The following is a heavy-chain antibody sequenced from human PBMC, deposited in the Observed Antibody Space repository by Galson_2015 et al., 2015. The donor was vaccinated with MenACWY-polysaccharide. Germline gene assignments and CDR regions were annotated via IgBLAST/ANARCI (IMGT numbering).Heavy chain of an antibody. CDR3: ARGYSSSWYPRVFDY. D-gene: IGHD6-13*01. CDR1: GFTFSSYA. V-gene: IGHV3-30-3*01. Sequence: SLRLSCAASGFTFSSYAMHWVRQAPGKGLEWVAVISYDGSNKYYADSVKGRFTISRDNSKNTLYLQMNSLRAEDTAVYYCARGYSSSWYPRVFDYWGQGTLVTVSS. CDR2: ISYDGSNK. J-gene: IGHJ4*02.